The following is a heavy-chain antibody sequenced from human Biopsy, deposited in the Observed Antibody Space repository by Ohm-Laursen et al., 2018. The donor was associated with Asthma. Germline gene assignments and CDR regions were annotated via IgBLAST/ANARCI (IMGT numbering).Heavy chain of an antibody. CDR2: ISTSGGSK. CDR3: VKALGGGDGFDV. V-gene: IGHV3-23*01. J-gene: IGHJ3*01. Sequence: GSLRLSCSASGFTFGDYWMSRVRQTPDRGLEWVSGISTSGGSKYYADSVKGRFTLSRDNSKTTLSLQMNSLTEGDTAVYYCVKALGGGDGFDVWGLGTTVTVSS. CDR1: GFTFGDYW.